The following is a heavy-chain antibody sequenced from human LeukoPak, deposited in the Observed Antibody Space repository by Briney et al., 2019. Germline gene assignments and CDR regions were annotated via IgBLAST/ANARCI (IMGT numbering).Heavy chain of an antibody. J-gene: IGHJ4*02. CDR2: IYHSGST. D-gene: IGHD3-10*01. V-gene: IGHV4-30-2*01. Sequence: PSQALSLTCAVSGGSISSGGYSWSWIRQPPGKGLEWIGYIYHSGSTYYNPSLKSRVTISVDRSKNQFSLKLSSVTAADTAVYYCARAITMVRGVITTFDYWGQGTLVTVSS. CDR3: ARAITMVRGVITTFDY. CDR1: GGSISSGGYS.